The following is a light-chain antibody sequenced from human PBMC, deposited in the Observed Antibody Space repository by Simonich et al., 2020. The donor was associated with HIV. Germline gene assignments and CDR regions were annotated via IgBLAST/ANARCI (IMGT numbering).Light chain of an antibody. CDR3: QQRSNWPLT. CDR2: DAS. Sequence: EIVLTQSPATLSLSPGDRATLSCRASQSVSSHLALYQPKPGQAPRLLIYDASNRATGIPARFSGSGSGTDFTLTISSLEPEDVAVYYCQQRSNWPLTFGGGTKVEIK. J-gene: IGKJ4*01. V-gene: IGKV3-11*01. CDR1: QSVSSH.